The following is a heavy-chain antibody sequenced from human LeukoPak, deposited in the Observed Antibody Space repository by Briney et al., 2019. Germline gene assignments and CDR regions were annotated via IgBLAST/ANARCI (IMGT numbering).Heavy chain of an antibody. CDR2: ISGSGAST. J-gene: IGHJ4*02. CDR3: AKHYDSSGYYPFDY. CDR1: GFIFNNYA. Sequence: GGSLRLSCAASGFIFNNYAMSWVRQAPGKGLEWVSAISGSGASTYYADSVKGRFTISRDNSKNTLLLQMNSLRVEDTAVYYCAKHYDSSGYYPFDYWGQGTLVTVSS. V-gene: IGHV3-23*01. D-gene: IGHD3-22*01.